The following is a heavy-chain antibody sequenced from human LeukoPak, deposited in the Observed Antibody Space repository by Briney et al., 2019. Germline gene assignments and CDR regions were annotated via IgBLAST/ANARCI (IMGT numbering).Heavy chain of an antibody. V-gene: IGHV4-38-2*02. CDR3: ASYRSGYPYFDY. CDR1: GYSLSSGSY. CDR2: IYHSGST. D-gene: IGHD3-22*01. Sequence: PSETLSLTCILSGYSLSSGSYWGWIRQPPGKGLEWIGSIYHSGSTYYNPSLKKPVTLSVDTSKNQFSLKLSSVTAADTAVYYCASYRSGYPYFDYWGQGTLVTVSS. J-gene: IGHJ4*02.